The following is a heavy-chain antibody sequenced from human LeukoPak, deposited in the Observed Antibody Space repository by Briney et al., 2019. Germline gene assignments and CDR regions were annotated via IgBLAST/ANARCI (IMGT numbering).Heavy chain of an antibody. CDR2: ISYDGSNK. Sequence: QSGGSLRLSYAASGFTFSGSAMHWVRQAPGKGLEWVAVISYDGSNKYYADSVKGRFTISRDNSKNTLYLQMNSLRAEDTAVYYCAKDSKYGDYAIDYWGQGTLVTVSS. CDR1: GFTFSGSA. J-gene: IGHJ4*02. V-gene: IGHV3-30*04. CDR3: AKDSKYGDYAIDY. D-gene: IGHD4-17*01.